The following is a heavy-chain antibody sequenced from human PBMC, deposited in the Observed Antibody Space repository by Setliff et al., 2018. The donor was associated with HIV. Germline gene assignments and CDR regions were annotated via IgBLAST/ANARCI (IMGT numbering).Heavy chain of an antibody. Sequence: PSETLSLTCSVSGGSISVNNYYWAWVRQPPGKGLEWIGSVHKSGNSYYKPSLKSRATISVDTSENHFSLRLSSMTAADTAVYYCARLDYSNYYSYYIDVWGEGTMVTVSS. CDR3: ARLDYSNYYSYYIDV. CDR2: VHKSGNS. D-gene: IGHD4-4*01. CDR1: GGSISVNNYY. V-gene: IGHV4-39*02. J-gene: IGHJ6*03.